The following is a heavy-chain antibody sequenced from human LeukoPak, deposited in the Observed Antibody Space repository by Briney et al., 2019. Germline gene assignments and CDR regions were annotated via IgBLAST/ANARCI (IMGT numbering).Heavy chain of an antibody. V-gene: IGHV3-30*02. CDR2: IRYDGSNK. J-gene: IGHJ4*02. D-gene: IGHD3-22*01. Sequence: GGSLRLSCAASGFTFSSYGMHWVRQAPGKGLEWVAFIRYDGSNKYYADSVKGRFTISRDNSKNTLYLQMNSLRAEDTAVYYCAKELYDSSGYSRFDYWGQGTLVTVSS. CDR3: AKELYDSSGYSRFDY. CDR1: GFTFSSYG.